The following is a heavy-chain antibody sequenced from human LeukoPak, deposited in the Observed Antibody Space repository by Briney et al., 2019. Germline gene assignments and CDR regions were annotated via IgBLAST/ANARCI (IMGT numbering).Heavy chain of an antibody. CDR3: ARPNDYGDDY. CDR2: ISHSGLT. D-gene: IGHD4-17*01. CDR1: GGSLSGYY. Sequence: SETLSLTCAVYGGSLSGYYWSWIRQPPGKGLEWIGDISHSGLTNYNPSLKSRVTISVDTSANQFSLKLNSVTAADTAVYYCARPNDYGDDYWGQGTLVTVSS. J-gene: IGHJ4*02. V-gene: IGHV4-34*01.